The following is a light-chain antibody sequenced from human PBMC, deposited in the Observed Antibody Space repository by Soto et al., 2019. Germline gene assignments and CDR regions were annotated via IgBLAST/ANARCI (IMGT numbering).Light chain of an antibody. CDR1: QSVSSY. CDR2: RAS. V-gene: IGKV3-15*01. J-gene: IGKJ2*01. Sequence: EIVMTQSPATLSVSPGGRATRSCRASQSVSSYLAWYQQRPGQPPRLLIYRASTRATGIPARFSGSGSGTEFYLTISSLQSEDLAVYYCQQYSTWPPSYTCVHGTKLEI. CDR3: QQYSTWPPSYT.